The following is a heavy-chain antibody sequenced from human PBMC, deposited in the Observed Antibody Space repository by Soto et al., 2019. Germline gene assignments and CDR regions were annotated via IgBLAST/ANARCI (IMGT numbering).Heavy chain of an antibody. CDR1: GGSISSSSYY. CDR2: IYYSGST. V-gene: IGHV4-39*02. CDR3: ARDFRGTICSGGSYYSYYYYGMDV. Sequence: PSETLSLTCTVSGGSISSSSYYWGWIRQPPGKGLEWIGSIYYSGSTYYNTSLKSRVTISVDTSKNQFSLKLSSVTAADTAVYYCARDFRGTICSGGSYYSYYYYGMDVWGQGTTVTVSS. D-gene: IGHD2-15*01. J-gene: IGHJ6*02.